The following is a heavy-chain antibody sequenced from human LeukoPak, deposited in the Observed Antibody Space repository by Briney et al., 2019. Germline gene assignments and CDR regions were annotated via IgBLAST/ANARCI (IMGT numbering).Heavy chain of an antibody. CDR1: GFTVSINY. Sequence: QPGGSLRLSCVASGFTVSINYVSWVRQAPGKGLEWVSVIYSGGSTYYGDSVKGRFTISRDNSKNTLYLQMNSLRPEDTAVYYCARDVYSSGWYGAFDCWGQGTLVTVSS. J-gene: IGHJ4*02. CDR3: ARDVYSSGWYGAFDC. D-gene: IGHD6-19*01. V-gene: IGHV3-66*02. CDR2: IYSGGST.